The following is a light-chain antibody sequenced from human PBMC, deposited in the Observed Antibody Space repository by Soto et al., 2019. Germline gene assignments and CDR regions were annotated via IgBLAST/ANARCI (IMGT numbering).Light chain of an antibody. V-gene: IGKV1-5*01. CDR2: DAS. CDR1: RSISTW. J-gene: IGKJ2*01. Sequence: DIQMTQSPSTLSASVGDRVTITCRASRSISTWLAWYQQKPGKAPKLLIYDASSLESGVPSRFSGSGSGTEFTLTISSLQHDDFATSYCQQYNTRPPNTFGQGTKLEIK. CDR3: QQYNTRPPNT.